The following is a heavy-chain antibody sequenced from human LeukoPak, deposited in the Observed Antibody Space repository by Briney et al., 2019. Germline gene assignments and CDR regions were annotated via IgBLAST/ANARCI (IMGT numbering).Heavy chain of an antibody. D-gene: IGHD3-22*01. V-gene: IGHV1-69*01. Sequence: SVKVSCKASGGTFSSYAISWVRQAPGQGLEWMGGIIPIFGTANYAQKFQGRVTITADESTSTAYMELSSLRSEDTAVYYCARLIPHYYDSSGPNWFDPWGQGTLVTVSS. CDR2: IIPIFGTA. CDR1: GGTFSSYA. J-gene: IGHJ5*02. CDR3: ARLIPHYYDSSGPNWFDP.